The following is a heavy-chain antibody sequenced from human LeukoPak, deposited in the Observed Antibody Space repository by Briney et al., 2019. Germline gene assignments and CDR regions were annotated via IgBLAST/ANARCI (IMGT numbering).Heavy chain of an antibody. D-gene: IGHD3-9*01. J-gene: IGHJ3*02. Sequence: SETLSLTCTVSGGSISSYYWSWIRQPPGKGLEWIGYIYYSGSTNYNPSLKRRVTISVDTSKTQFSLKLSSVTAAATAVYYCARGGPPFGYDILTGYYLGNAFDIWGQGTMVTVSS. CDR1: GGSISSYY. V-gene: IGHV4-59*01. CDR3: ARGGPPFGYDILTGYYLGNAFDI. CDR2: IYYSGST.